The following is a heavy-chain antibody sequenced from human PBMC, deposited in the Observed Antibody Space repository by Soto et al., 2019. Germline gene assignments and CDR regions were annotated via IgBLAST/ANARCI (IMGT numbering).Heavy chain of an antibody. Sequence: PSETLSLTCTVSGGSISSGGYYWSWIRQHAGKGLEWIGYIYYSGSTYYNPSLKSRVTISVDTSKNQFSLKLSSVTAADTAVYYCAREGELHVDTAMTDAFDIWGQGTMVTVSS. CDR1: GGSISSGGYY. J-gene: IGHJ3*02. CDR2: IYYSGST. V-gene: IGHV4-31*03. CDR3: AREGELHVDTAMTDAFDI. D-gene: IGHD5-18*01.